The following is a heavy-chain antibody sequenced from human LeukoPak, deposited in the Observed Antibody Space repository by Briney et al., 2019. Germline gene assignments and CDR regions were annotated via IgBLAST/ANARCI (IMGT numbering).Heavy chain of an antibody. Sequence: PSETLSFTCAVYGGSFSGYYWSWIRQPPGKGLEWIGEINHSGSTNYNPSLKSRVTISVDTSKNQFSLKLSSVTAADTAVYYCARRTAAIRYYYYYYMDVWGKGTTVTISS. J-gene: IGHJ6*03. D-gene: IGHD2-2*02. CDR2: INHSGST. CDR1: GGSFSGYY. CDR3: ARRTAAIRYYYYYYMDV. V-gene: IGHV4-34*01.